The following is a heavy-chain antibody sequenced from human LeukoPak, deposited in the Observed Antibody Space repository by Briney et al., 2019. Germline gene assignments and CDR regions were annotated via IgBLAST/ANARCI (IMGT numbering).Heavy chain of an antibody. V-gene: IGHV3-48*01. CDR3: ARVVVAPGLYYFDY. Sequence: QAGGSLRLSCAASGFTFSSYSMNWVRQAPGKGLEWVSYISSSSSTIYYADSVKGRFTISRDNAKNSLYLQMNSLRAEDTAVYYCARVVVAPGLYYFDYWGQGTLVTVSS. CDR2: ISSSSSTI. D-gene: IGHD2-2*01. J-gene: IGHJ4*02. CDR1: GFTFSSYS.